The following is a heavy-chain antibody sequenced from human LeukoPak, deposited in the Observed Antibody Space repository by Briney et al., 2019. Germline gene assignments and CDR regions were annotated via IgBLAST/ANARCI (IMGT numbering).Heavy chain of an antibody. CDR2: IISKSGGGTT. CDR3: ATHSNVWLLGN. V-gene: IGHV3-15*01. J-gene: IGHJ4*02. D-gene: IGHD6-19*01. CDR1: GFTFTDVW. Sequence: PGGSLTLSCAASGFTFTDVWMSWVRQTPGKGLEWVGRIISKSGGGTTDYAAPVKGRFTISRDDSKNMLYLQMNSLKAEDTAVYYCATHSNVWLLGNWGQGTLVTVSS.